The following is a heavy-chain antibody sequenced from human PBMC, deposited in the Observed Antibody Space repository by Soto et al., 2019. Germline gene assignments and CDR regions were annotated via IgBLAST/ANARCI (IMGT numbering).Heavy chain of an antibody. CDR3: AKLPWAGYGGIFDP. D-gene: IGHD4-17*01. V-gene: IGHV4-59*01. CDR1: GGSISNYY. CDR2: IYYSGST. Sequence: SSETLSLTCTVSGGSISNYYWTWIRQPPGKGLEWIGYIYYSGSTNYNPSLKSRVTISVDTSKNQFSLKLSSVTAADTAVYYCAKLPWAGYGGIFDPWGQVTLVTVSS. J-gene: IGHJ5*02.